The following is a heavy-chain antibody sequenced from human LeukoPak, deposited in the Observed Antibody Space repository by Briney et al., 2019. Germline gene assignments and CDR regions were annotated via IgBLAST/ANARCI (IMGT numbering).Heavy chain of an antibody. CDR1: GFSVSGHY. CDR3: ARDRPYGDYDGVDY. Sequence: GGFLRLSCAASGFSVSGHYMNWVRQAPGKGLEWVSVLHTSGSTYYADSVKGRFIISRDNSKNILYLQMNGLGAEDTAVYYCARDRPYGDYDGVDYWGRGTLVTVSS. D-gene: IGHD4-17*01. CDR2: LHTSGST. V-gene: IGHV3-66*01. J-gene: IGHJ4*02.